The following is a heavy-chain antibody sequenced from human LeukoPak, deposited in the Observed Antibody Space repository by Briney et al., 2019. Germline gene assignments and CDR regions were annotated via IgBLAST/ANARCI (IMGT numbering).Heavy chain of an antibody. Sequence: GGSLRLSCAASGFTVSSNYMSWVRQAPGKGLEGVSVIYSGGSTYYADSVKGRFTISRDNSKSTLYLQMNSLRAEDTAVYYCARAITMVRGVMSLYDYWGQGTLVTVSS. J-gene: IGHJ4*02. D-gene: IGHD3-10*01. CDR1: GFTVSSNY. CDR2: IYSGGST. CDR3: ARAITMVRGVMSLYDY. V-gene: IGHV3-53*01.